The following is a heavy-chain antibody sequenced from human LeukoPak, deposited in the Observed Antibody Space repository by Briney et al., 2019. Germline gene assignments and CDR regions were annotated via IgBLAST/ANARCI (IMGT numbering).Heavy chain of an antibody. Sequence: PSETLSLTCTVSRGSISGYSWSWIRQSPGGGLEWIGYIYYSGDTAYNPSLRSRVTMSVDTSKNQFSLQLRSMTAADTAVYYCARDSGGSGYLWFDPWGQGTLVTVSS. D-gene: IGHD3-3*01. V-gene: IGHV4-59*01. CDR2: IYYSGDT. J-gene: IGHJ5*02. CDR3: ARDSGGSGYLWFDP. CDR1: RGSISGYS.